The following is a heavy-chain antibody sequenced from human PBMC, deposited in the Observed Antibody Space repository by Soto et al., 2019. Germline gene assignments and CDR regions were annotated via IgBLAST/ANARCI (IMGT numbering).Heavy chain of an antibody. D-gene: IGHD6-19*01. CDR1: GFTFSSYG. Sequence: GGSLRLSCAASGFTFSSYGMHWVRQAPGKGLEWVAVIWYDGSNKYYADSVKGRFTISRDNSKNTLYLQMNSLRAEDTAVYYCARGESYSSGWYSYYFDYWGQGTLVTVSS. CDR2: IWYDGSNK. J-gene: IGHJ4*02. V-gene: IGHV3-33*01. CDR3: ARGESYSSGWYSYYFDY.